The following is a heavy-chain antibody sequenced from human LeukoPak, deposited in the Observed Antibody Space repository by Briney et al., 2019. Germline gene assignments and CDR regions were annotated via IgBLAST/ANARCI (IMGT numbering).Heavy chain of an antibody. D-gene: IGHD5-18*01. V-gene: IGHV3-21*01. J-gene: IGHJ6*02. Sequence: GGSLRLSCAASGFTFSYYTMSWVRQAPGKGLEWVSSITVTSTYIYYADSVKGRFTISRDDPKNSLYLQMNSLGAEDTAVYYCAKFYRGSTYGYNNFAMDVWGRGTTVTVS. CDR1: GFTFSYYT. CDR3: AKFYRGSTYGYNNFAMDV. CDR2: ITVTSTYI.